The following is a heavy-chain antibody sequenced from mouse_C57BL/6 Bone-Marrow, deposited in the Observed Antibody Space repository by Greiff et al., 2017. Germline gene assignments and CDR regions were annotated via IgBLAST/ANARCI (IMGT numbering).Heavy chain of an antibody. D-gene: IGHD2-3*01. CDR2: ISSGGDYI. CDR3: RRGEGLLLVAY. V-gene: IGHV5-9-1*02. CDR1: GFTFSSYA. Sequence: DVMLVESGEGLVKPGGSLKLSCAASGFTFSSYAMSWVRQTPEKRLEWVADISSGGDYIYYADTVKGRFTISRDHARNALYLQMSSLKSEDTAMDYWRRGEGLLLVAYWGQGTLVTVSA. J-gene: IGHJ3*01.